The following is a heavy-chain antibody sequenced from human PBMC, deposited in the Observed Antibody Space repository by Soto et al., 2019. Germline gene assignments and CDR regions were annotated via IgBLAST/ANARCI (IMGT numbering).Heavy chain of an antibody. CDR3: ARTSLTRFGPSNEYYGMGG. J-gene: IGHJ6*02. V-gene: IGHV4-30-4*01. Sequence: ASETLSLTCTVSGVSIISGEYYWTLIRQAPGKGLEWIGYISYSGSTHYSPSLKSRVSITVDTSKNQFSLNLASVSAEDTAVYYCARTSLTRFGPSNEYYGMGGWGLGTTVTVSS. CDR2: ISYSGST. D-gene: IGHD3-16*01. CDR1: GVSIISGEYY.